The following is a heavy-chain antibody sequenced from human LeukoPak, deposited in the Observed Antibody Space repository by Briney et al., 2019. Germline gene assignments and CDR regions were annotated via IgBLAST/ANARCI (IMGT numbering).Heavy chain of an antibody. CDR1: GFTFSSYG. V-gene: IGHV3-30*03. J-gene: IGHJ3*02. CDR2: ISYDGSNK. D-gene: IGHD6-19*01. CDR3: AREPFNPVAPHAFDI. Sequence: PGRSLRLSCAASGFTFSSYGMHWVRQAPGKGLEWVAVISYDGSNKYYADSVKGRFTISRDNSKNTLYLQMNSLRAEDTAVYYCAREPFNPVAPHAFDIWGQGTMVTVSS.